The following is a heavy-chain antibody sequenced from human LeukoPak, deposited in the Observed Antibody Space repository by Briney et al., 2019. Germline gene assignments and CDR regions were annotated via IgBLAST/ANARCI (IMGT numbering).Heavy chain of an antibody. Sequence: GGSLRLSCAASGFTFSNFAMSGVRQAPGKGLVWVSSINGSGGNTYYADPVKGRFTISRDNPKDTLYLQMNSLRAEDTATYYRARLFAQSGSGKYFDYWGQGTLVT. V-gene: IGHV3-23*01. J-gene: IGHJ4*02. D-gene: IGHD3-10*01. CDR2: INGSGGNT. CDR3: ARLFAQSGSGKYFDY. CDR1: GFTFSNFA.